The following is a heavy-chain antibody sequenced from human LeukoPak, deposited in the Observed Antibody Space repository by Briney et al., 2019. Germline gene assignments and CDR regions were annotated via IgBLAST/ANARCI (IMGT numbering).Heavy chain of an antibody. CDR1: GYTFTSYY. D-gene: IGHD1-26*01. V-gene: IGHV1-46*01. CDR2: INPSGGST. J-gene: IGHJ3*02. Sequence: AAVKVSCKASGYTFTSYYMHWVRQAPGQGLEWMGIINPSGGSTSYAQKFQGRVTMTRDMSTSTVYMELSSLRSEDTAVYYCARDLGGSYYAFDIWGQGTMVTVSS. CDR3: ARDLGGSYYAFDI.